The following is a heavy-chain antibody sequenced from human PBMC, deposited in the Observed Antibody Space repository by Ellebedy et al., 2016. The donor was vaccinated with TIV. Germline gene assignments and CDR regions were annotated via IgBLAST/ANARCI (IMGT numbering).Heavy chain of an antibody. V-gene: IGHV4-59*01. CDR2: FYYSGST. J-gene: IGHJ6*02. Sequence: SETLSLXXTVSGGSISTYYWSWIRQPPGKGLEWIGYFYYSGSTNYNPSLKSRVTISVDTSKNQFSLKLSSVTAADSAVYYCVRSEGYAMDVWGQGTTVTVSS. CDR1: GGSISTYY. CDR3: VRSEGYAMDV.